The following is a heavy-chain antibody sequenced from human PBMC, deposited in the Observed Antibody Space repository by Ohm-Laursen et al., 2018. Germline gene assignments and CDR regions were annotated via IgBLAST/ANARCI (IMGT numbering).Heavy chain of an antibody. V-gene: IGHV4-4*07. J-gene: IGHJ5*02. CDR1: GGSISSYY. CDR3: ARGGWFDP. CDR2: IYTSGST. Sequence: TLSLTCTVSGGSISSYYWSWIRQPAGQGLEWIGRIYTSGSTNYNPSLKRRVTMSVDTSKNQFPLKLSSLTAADTAVYYCARGGWFDPWGQGTLVTVSS.